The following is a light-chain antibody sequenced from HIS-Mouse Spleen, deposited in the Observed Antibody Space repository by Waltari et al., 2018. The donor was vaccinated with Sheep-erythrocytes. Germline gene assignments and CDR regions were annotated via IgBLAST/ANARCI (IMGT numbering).Light chain of an antibody. V-gene: IGLV3-1*01. J-gene: IGLJ1*01. CDR3: CSYAGSYNHV. CDR2: QDS. CDR1: KLGDKY. Sequence: SYELTQPPSVSVSPGQTASITCSGDKLGDKYPCWYKQKPGQSPVLVIYQDSKRPSGIPERFSGSNSGNTATLTISGTQAMDEADYYCCSYAGSYNHVFATGTKVTVL.